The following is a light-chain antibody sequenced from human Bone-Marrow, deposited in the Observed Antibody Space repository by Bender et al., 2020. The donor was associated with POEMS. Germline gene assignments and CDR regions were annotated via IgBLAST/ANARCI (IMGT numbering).Light chain of an antibody. V-gene: IGLV3-1*01. Sequence: SYELTQPPSVSVSPGQTATITCSGEKLGEEYACWYQQKPGQSPVVVIYQDTKRPSGIPERFSGSTSGNTASLTISGTQAMDEADYYCQAWDSKVFGTGTKVTVL. CDR1: KLGEEY. CDR3: QAWDSKV. CDR2: QDT. J-gene: IGLJ1*01.